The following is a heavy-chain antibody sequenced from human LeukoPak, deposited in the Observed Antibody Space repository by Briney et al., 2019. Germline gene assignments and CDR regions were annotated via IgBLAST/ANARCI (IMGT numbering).Heavy chain of an antibody. V-gene: IGHV3-23*01. CDR2: ISGSGGST. CDR1: GFTFSSYA. D-gene: IGHD5-24*01. CDR3: AKVRGRDGYNFDY. J-gene: IGHJ4*02. Sequence: GGSLRLSCVASGFTFSSYAMSWVRQAPGKGLEWVSAISGSGGSTYYADSVKGRFTISRDNSKNTLYLQMNSLRAEDTAVYYCAKVRGRDGYNFDYWGQGTLVTVSS.